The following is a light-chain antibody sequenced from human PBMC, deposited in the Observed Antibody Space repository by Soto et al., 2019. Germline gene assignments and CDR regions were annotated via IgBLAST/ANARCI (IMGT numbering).Light chain of an antibody. CDR2: STS. Sequence: DIQMTQSPSSLSASVGDRVTITCRASQTINKNLNWYQQKPGQAPRLLIYSTSDLETGVPSRFSGRGSGTDFTFTISSLQPEDVAAYYCQQYHTLPITFGGGTKVDIK. V-gene: IGKV1-33*01. CDR1: QTINKN. J-gene: IGKJ4*01. CDR3: QQYHTLPIT.